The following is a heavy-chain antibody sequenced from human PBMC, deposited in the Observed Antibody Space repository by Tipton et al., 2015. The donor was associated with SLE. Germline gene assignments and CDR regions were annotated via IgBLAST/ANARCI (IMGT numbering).Heavy chain of an antibody. Sequence: TLSLTCTVSGGSISSGSNFWSWIRQPAGKGLDWVGRIYTSGITNYNPSLKSRVTISVDTSKNQFSLKMSSVTAADTAVYYCARSSFLYRKPPNELDNWGQGTLVTVSS. CDR1: GGSISSGSNF. CDR3: ARSSFLYRKPPNELDN. D-gene: IGHD1-26*01. V-gene: IGHV4-61*02. CDR2: IYTSGIT. J-gene: IGHJ1*01.